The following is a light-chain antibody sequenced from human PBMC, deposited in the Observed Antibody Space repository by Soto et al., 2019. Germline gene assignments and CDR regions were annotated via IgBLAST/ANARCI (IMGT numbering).Light chain of an antibody. J-gene: IGKJ1*01. V-gene: IGKV1-5*03. Sequence: IQMTQSPSTLSGSVGDRVTLTCRASQTVSSWFAWYQQKPGKAPKLLIYEASTLKSVFPSRFSGSGSGTEFTLTISSLQPEDFATYYCQHYNSYPGTFGQGTKVDIK. CDR2: EAS. CDR3: QHYNSYPGT. CDR1: QTVSSW.